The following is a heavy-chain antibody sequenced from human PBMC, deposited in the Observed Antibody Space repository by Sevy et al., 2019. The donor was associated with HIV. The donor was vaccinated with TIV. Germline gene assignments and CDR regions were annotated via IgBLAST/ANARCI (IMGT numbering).Heavy chain of an antibody. CDR2: IHYSGST. CDR3: ARSSGQSTSSRYFDF. Sequence: ETLSLTCTVSGDSISSYYWSWMRQPPGKGLEWIGYIHYSGSTNYNPSLKSRVTISVDTSKSQFSLNLNSVTAADTAVYFCARSSGQSTSSRYFDFWGQGTLVTVSS. V-gene: IGHV4-59*01. CDR1: GDSISSYY. D-gene: IGHD6-6*01. J-gene: IGHJ4*02.